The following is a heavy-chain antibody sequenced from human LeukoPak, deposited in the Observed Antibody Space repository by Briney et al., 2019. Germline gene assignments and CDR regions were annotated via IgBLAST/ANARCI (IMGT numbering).Heavy chain of an antibody. CDR1: GGSISSYY. CDR2: IYYGGST. D-gene: IGHD2-2*01. V-gene: IGHV4-59*12. Sequence: PSETLSLTCTVSGGSISSYYWSWIRQPPGKGLEWIGYIYYGGSTNYNPSLKSRVTISVDTSKNQFSLKLSSVTAADTAVYYCARGAVVPAAIHTSRWFDPWGQGTLVTVSS. J-gene: IGHJ5*02. CDR3: ARGAVVPAAIHTSRWFDP.